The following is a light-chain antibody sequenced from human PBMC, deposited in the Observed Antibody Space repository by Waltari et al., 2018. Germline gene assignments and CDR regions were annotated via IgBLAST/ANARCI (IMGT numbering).Light chain of an antibody. CDR3: ALYMGSDSWV. CDR1: SGSVSSTFY. J-gene: IGLJ3*02. Sequence: QTVVTQEPSFSVPPGGTVPLTFGLISGSVSSTFYPTWYQQIPGQAPRTLTHNTNSRSSGVPNRFSGSILGNKAALTITGAQADDESHYYCALYMGSDSWVFGGGTKLTVL. CDR2: NTN. V-gene: IGLV8-61*01.